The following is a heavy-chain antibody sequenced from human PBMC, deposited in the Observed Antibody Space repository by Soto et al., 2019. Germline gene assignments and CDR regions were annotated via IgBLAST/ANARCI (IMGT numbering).Heavy chain of an antibody. D-gene: IGHD2-2*01. CDR3: ASNIVLVPAAIPRYYYYGMDA. V-gene: IGHV4-31*03. Sequence: QVQLQESGPGLVKPSQTLSLTCTVSGGSISSGGYYWSWIRQHPGKGLEWIGYIYYSGSTYYNPSLKSRVTISVDTSKNQFSLKLSSVTAADTAVYYCASNIVLVPAAIPRYYYYGMDAWGQGTTVTVSS. CDR1: GGSISSGGYY. CDR2: IYYSGST. J-gene: IGHJ6*02.